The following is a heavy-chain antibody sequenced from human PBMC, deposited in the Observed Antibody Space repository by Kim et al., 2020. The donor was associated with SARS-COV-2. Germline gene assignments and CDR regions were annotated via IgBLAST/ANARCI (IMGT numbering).Heavy chain of an antibody. CDR3: ARGGSYFDWLSEEFDY. Sequence: ASVKVSCKASGYTFTSYAMHWVRPAPGQRPEWMGWINAGNGNTKYSQKFQGRVTITRDTSASTAYMELSSLRSEDTAVYYFARGGSYFDWLSEEFDYWGQGTMVTVSS. CDR1: GYTFTSYA. V-gene: IGHV1-3*01. CDR2: INAGNGNT. D-gene: IGHD3-9*01. J-gene: IGHJ4*02.